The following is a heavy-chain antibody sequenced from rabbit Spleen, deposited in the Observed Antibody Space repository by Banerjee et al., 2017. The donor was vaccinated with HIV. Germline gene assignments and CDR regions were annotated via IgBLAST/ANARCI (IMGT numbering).Heavy chain of an antibody. Sequence: QQQLEESGGGLVKPGGTLTLTCTASGFSFSSSDCMCWVRQAPGKGLEWIGCIISSNSATWYTTWAKGQFTISKTSSTTVTLQMTSLTAADTATYFCARGSNDYYDMDLWGPGTLVTVS. D-gene: IGHD1-1*01. J-gene: IGHJ6*01. CDR2: IISSNSAT. V-gene: IGHV1S45*01. CDR1: GFSFSSSDC. CDR3: ARGSNDYYDMDL.